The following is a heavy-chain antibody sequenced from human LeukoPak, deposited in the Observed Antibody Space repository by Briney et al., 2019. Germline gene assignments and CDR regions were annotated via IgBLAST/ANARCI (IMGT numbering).Heavy chain of an antibody. J-gene: IGHJ6*02. CDR3: ASLVGALGV. Sequence: GGSLRLSCAASGFTFSSYSMHWVRQAPGKGLEWVAVISHDGSNKDYADSVKGRITISRDNSKKTLYLQMNSLRAEDTAVYYCASLVGALGVWGQGTRSPSP. V-gene: IGHV3-30*04. CDR1: GFTFSSYS. CDR2: ISHDGSNK. D-gene: IGHD1-26*01.